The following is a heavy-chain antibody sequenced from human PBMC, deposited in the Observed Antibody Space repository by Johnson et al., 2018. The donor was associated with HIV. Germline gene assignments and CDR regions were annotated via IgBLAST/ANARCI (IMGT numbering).Heavy chain of an antibody. Sequence: QVQLVESGGGLVQPGGSLRLSCAASGFIVRITYMSWVRQAPGKGLEWVAVISYDGSNTYYADSVKGRFTISRDNSKNTLYLQMKSLRAEDTAVYFCARGANRGSYFGAFVIWGRGTMVTVSS. CDR2: ISYDGSNT. CDR1: GFIVRITY. D-gene: IGHD4/OR15-4a*01. V-gene: IGHV3-30*03. CDR3: ARGANRGSYFGAFVI. J-gene: IGHJ3*02.